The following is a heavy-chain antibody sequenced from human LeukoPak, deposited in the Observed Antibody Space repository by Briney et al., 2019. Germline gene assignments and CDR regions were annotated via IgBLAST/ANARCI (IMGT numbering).Heavy chain of an antibody. V-gene: IGHV3-48*04. CDR2: ISSSGGTI. J-gene: IGHJ6*03. Sequence: GGSLRLSCAASGFTFSSYTMNWVRQAPGKGLEWVSYISSSGGTIYYADSVKGRFTISRDNAKNSLYLQVNSPRAEDTAVYYCARVGTSSNYYYYMDVWGKGTTVTVSS. D-gene: IGHD1-1*01. CDR1: GFTFSSYT. CDR3: ARVGTSSNYYYYMDV.